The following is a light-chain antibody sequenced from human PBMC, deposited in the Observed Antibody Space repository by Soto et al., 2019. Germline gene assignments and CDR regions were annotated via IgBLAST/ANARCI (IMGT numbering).Light chain of an antibody. Sequence: DIVLTQSPGTLYLSPGERATLSCRASQIVSSSYLAWYQQRPGQAPRLLIYGASSRATGIPDRFSGSGSGTDFTLTISMLEPEDFAVYYRQHNVDSQWTVGQGTRVDIK. CDR1: QIVSSSY. CDR2: GAS. V-gene: IGKV3-20*01. CDR3: QHNVDSQWT. J-gene: IGKJ1*01.